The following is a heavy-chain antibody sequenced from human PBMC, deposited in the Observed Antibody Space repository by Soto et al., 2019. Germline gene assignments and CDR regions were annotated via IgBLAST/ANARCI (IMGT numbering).Heavy chain of an antibody. CDR1: GDSLTNYY. Sequence: QVQLQESGSGLVEPSETLSLTCTVSGDSLTNYYCSWFRQPPGKGLEWIGYIMYSGYSAYNLSLKRRVTMSMDTSKTQFSLMLESVTATDTAVYYCARHGFGPLHGLVDVWGQGTTVIVSS. V-gene: IGHV4-59*08. CDR3: ARHGFGPLHGLVDV. D-gene: IGHD3-10*01. J-gene: IGHJ6*02. CDR2: IMYSGYS.